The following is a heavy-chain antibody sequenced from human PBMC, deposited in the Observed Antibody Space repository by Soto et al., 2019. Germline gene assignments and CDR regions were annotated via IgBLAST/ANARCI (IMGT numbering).Heavy chain of an antibody. J-gene: IGHJ5*01. CDR3: ARSAKYYYDRSGYYPTHPFDS. CDR2: IYTSGST. V-gene: IGHV4-4*07. D-gene: IGHD3-22*01. Sequence: PSETLSLTCTVSGGSISSYYWSWIRQPAGKGLEWIGRIYTSGSTNYNPSLKSRVTMSVDTSKNQFSLRLNSVTAADTALYYCARSAKYYYDRSGYYPTHPFDSWGQGTLVTVSS. CDR1: GGSISSYY.